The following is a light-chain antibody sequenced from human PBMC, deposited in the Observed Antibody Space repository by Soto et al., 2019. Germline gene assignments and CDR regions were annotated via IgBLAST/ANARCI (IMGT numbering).Light chain of an antibody. CDR3: QQLQTDPST. J-gene: IGKJ5*01. V-gene: IGKV1-5*01. CDR1: QSIXSG. CDR2: GAS. Sequence: IPLTQSPATLSASVGDRVTITCRASQSIXSGLGWYQQKPGKAPKLLXYGASTLQRGGPSRLSGSGSGTEFTLTISSLHPEYFASYYCQQLQTDPSTFGQGTRLEI.